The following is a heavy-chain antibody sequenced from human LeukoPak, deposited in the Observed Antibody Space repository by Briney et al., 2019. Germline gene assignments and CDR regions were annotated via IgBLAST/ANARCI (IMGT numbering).Heavy chain of an antibody. D-gene: IGHD5-24*01. Sequence: SETLSLTCTVSGGSISSYYWSWLRQPPGKGLEWLGYNYYSGSTNYNPSLKSRITISVDTSKNQFSLKLSSVTAADTAVHYCARERESGDGYNGWNYYFDCWGQGTLGTVSA. J-gene: IGHJ4*02. CDR1: GGSISSYY. CDR2: NYYSGST. CDR3: ARERESGDGYNGWNYYFDC. V-gene: IGHV4-59*01.